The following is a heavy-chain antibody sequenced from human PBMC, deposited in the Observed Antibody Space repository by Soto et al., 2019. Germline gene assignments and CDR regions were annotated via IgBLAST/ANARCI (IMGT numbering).Heavy chain of an antibody. CDR3: ARDYYDSSGFDY. CDR2: INPNSGGT. Sequence: ASVKVSCTASGYTFTGYYMHWVRQAPGQGLEWMGWINPNSGGTNYAQKFQGWVTMTRDTSISTAYMELSRLRSDDTAVYYCARDYYDSSGFDYWGQGTLVTVSS. V-gene: IGHV1-2*04. CDR1: GYTFTGYY. D-gene: IGHD3-22*01. J-gene: IGHJ4*02.